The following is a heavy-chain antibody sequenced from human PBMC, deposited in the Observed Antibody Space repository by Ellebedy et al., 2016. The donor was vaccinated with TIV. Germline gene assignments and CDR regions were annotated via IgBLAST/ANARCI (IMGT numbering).Heavy chain of an antibody. CDR3: ARAIYGASYL. Sequence: ETLSLTCAASRFSFSSYWMSWVRQAPGKGLEWVANINEDGTKKHYVDSVRGRFTISRDYAGNSLFLQMNSLGAEDTAVYYCARAIYGASYLWGRGTLVTVSS. J-gene: IGHJ2*01. D-gene: IGHD4-17*01. V-gene: IGHV3-7*01. CDR1: RFSFSSYW. CDR2: INEDGTKK.